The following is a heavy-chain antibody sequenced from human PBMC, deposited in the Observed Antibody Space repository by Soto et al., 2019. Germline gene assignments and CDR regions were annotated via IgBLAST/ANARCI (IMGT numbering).Heavy chain of an antibody. Sequence: ASVKVSCKASGYTFTSYAMHWVRQAPGQRLEWMGWINAGNGNTKYSQKFQGRVTITRDTSASTAHMELSSLRSEDTAVYYCARAFWSGYYRNAYYYMDVWGKGTTVTVSS. V-gene: IGHV1-3*01. CDR1: GYTFTSYA. D-gene: IGHD3-3*01. CDR3: ARAFWSGYYRNAYYYMDV. J-gene: IGHJ6*03. CDR2: INAGNGNT.